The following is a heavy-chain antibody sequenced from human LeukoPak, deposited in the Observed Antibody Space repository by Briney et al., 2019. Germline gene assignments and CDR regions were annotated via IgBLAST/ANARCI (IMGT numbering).Heavy chain of an antibody. CDR2: IKQDGSEK. J-gene: IGHJ3*01. CDR3: ATSARGVITPF. Sequence: GGSLRLSCAASGFTFSSYWMSWVRQAPGKGLEWVANIKQDGSEKYYVDSVKGRFTISRDNAKNSLYLQMNSLRAEDTAVYYCATSARGVITPFWGQGTMVTVSS. V-gene: IGHV3-7*01. D-gene: IGHD2-21*01. CDR1: GFTFSSYW.